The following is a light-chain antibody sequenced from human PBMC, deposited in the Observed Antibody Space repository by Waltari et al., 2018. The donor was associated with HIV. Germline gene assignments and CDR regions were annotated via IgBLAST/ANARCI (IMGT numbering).Light chain of an antibody. CDR1: NIGSKS. J-gene: IGLJ3*02. CDR3: QVWDTTTDQWV. Sequence: SYVLTQPPSVSVDPGETARIHTGGTNIGSKSVQAYQQKPGQAPVLVIYDDNDRPSGIPERFSGSSSGNTATLTISRVEAGDEADYYCQVWDTTTDQWVFGGGTELAVL. CDR2: DDN. V-gene: IGLV3-21*04.